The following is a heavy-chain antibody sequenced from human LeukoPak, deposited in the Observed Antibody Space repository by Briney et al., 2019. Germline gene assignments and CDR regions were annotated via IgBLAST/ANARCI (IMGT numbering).Heavy chain of an antibody. D-gene: IGHD6-13*01. CDR2: ISSSSSTI. CDR3: ARDPPYSSSFFDY. V-gene: IGHV3-48*01. CDR1: GFTFGDYA. J-gene: IGHJ4*02. Sequence: GGSLRLSCTASGFTFGDYAMSWVRQAPGKGLEWVSYISSSSSTIYYADSVKGRFTISRDNAKNSLYLQMNSLRAEDTAVYYCARDPPYSSSFFDYWGQGTLVTVSS.